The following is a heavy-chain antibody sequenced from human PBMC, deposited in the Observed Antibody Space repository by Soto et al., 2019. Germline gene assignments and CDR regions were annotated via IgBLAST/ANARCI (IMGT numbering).Heavy chain of an antibody. D-gene: IGHD6-6*01. Sequence: KPSETLSLTCTVSGGSISSYYWSWIRQPPGKGLEWIGYIYYSGSTNYNPSLKSRVTISVDTSKNQFSLKLSSVTAADTAVYYCASRQLGSFDFDYWGQGTLVTVSS. J-gene: IGHJ4*02. CDR2: IYYSGST. CDR3: ASRQLGSFDFDY. CDR1: GGSISSYY. V-gene: IGHV4-59*01.